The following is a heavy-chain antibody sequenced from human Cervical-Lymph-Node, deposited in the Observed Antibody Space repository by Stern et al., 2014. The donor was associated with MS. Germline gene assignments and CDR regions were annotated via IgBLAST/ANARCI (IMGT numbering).Heavy chain of an antibody. J-gene: IGHJ6*01. CDR3: AREVGSLAMDV. CDR1: GDSFTNYA. Sequence: VQLVESGAEVKKPGSSVKVSCKASGDSFTNYAISWLRQAPGQGPAWMGGITPIFNSADYAQKFQGRLTITADKSRSTAYMELSSLTSEDTAVYYCAREVGSLAMDVWGQGTTVIVSS. V-gene: IGHV1-69*06. D-gene: IGHD1-1*01. CDR2: ITPIFNSA.